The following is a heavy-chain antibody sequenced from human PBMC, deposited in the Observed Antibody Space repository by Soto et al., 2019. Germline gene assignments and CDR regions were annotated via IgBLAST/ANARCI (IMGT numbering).Heavy chain of an antibody. CDR1: GFTFSNYA. CDR2: ISGTGVTT. J-gene: IGHJ3*02. V-gene: IGHV3-23*02. Sequence: EMQLLESGGDLVQPGGSLRLSCAASGFTFSNYAMTWVRQAPGKGLEYVSAISGTGVTTYQGDSMKGRFTISRDNSKNTLYLQMDSLRAEDKAIYSCTKDRDDIGMVDAFEIWGQGTMVTVSS. CDR3: TKDRDDIGMVDAFEI. D-gene: IGHD3-3*01.